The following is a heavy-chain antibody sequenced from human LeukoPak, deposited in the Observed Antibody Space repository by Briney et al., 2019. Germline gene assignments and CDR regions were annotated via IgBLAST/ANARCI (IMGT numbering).Heavy chain of an antibody. CDR1: GFTFSSYW. CDR3: ARDKSVGATPFDY. D-gene: IGHD1-26*01. V-gene: IGHV3-7*05. CDR2: IKRDGSEK. Sequence: GGSLRLSCAASGFTFSSYWMSWVRQAPGKGLEWVANIKRDGSEKYYVDSVKGRFTISRDNAENSLYLQMNSLRAEDTAVYYCARDKSVGATPFDYWGQGTLVTVSS. J-gene: IGHJ4*02.